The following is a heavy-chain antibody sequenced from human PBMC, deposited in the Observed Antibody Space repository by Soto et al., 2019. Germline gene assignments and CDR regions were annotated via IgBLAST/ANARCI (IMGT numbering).Heavy chain of an antibody. Sequence: QVQLVQSGAEVKKPGASVKVSCKASGYTFTSYGISWVRQAPGQGLEWMGWISAYNGNTNYAQKLQGRVTMTTDTYTSTAYMELRSLRSDDTAVYYCARDPGGFVVVVAATLSLDYWGQGTLVTVSS. CDR1: GYTFTSYG. CDR2: ISAYNGNT. J-gene: IGHJ4*02. CDR3: ARDPGGFVVVVAATLSLDY. D-gene: IGHD2-15*01. V-gene: IGHV1-18*01.